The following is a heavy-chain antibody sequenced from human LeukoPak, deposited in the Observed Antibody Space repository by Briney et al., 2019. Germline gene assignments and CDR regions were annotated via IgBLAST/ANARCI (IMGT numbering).Heavy chain of an antibody. CDR3: ARIAGIAVAGTAARKKYYFDY. CDR2: INHSGST. CDR1: GGSFSGYY. D-gene: IGHD6-19*01. V-gene: IGHV4-34*01. Sequence: SETLSLTCAVYGGSFSGYYWSWIRQPPGKGLEWIGEINHSGSTNYNPSLKSRVTISVDTSKNQFSLELSSVTAADTAVYYCARIAGIAVAGTAARKKYYFDYWGQGTLVTVSS. J-gene: IGHJ4*02.